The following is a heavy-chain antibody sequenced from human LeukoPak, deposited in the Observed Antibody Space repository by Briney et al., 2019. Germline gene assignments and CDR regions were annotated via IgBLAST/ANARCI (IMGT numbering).Heavy chain of an antibody. CDR2: ISDSGGNT. CDR1: GFTFNSYA. D-gene: IGHD6-6*01. V-gene: IGHV3-23*01. Sequence: GGSLRLSCAASGFTFNSYAMSWVRQAPWERLQWVSGISDSGGNTYYAGSVRGRFTICRDNSKNTPYLQMNSLRAEDTAVYYCARHRSSWLIDYWGQGTLVTVSS. J-gene: IGHJ4*02. CDR3: ARHRSSWLIDY.